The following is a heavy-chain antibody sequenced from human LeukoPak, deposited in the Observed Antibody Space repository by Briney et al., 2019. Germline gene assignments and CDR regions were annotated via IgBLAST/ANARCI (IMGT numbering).Heavy chain of an antibody. CDR1: GGSISSSSYY. Sequence: SETLSLTCTVSGGSISSSSYYWGWIRQPPGKGLEWIGSIYYSGSTYYNPSLKSRVTISVDTSKNQFSLKLSSVTAADTAVYYCARVVGYYYYYMDVWGKGTTVTISS. CDR2: IYYSGST. D-gene: IGHD2-15*01. V-gene: IGHV4-39*01. CDR3: ARVVGYYYYYMDV. J-gene: IGHJ6*03.